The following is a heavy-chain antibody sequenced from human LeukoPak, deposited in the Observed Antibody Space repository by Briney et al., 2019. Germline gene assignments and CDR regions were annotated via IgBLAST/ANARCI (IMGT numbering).Heavy chain of an antibody. CDR2: ISGSGGST. D-gene: IGHD3-10*01. CDR3: ATSLGFGELSDYYYMDV. J-gene: IGHJ6*03. V-gene: IGHV3-23*01. Sequence: GGSLRLSCAASGFTFSSYGMSWVRQAPGKGLEWVSAISGSGGSTYYADSVKGRFTISRDNSKNTLYLQMNSLRAEDTAVYYCATSLGFGELSDYYYMDVWDKGTTVTISS. CDR1: GFTFSSYG.